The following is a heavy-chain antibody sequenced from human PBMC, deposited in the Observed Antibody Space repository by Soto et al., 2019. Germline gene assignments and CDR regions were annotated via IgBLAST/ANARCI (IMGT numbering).Heavy chain of an antibody. CDR1: GDSFRDYY. CDR3: ARTRNRWFDS. Sequence: SETLSLPCVVSGDSFRDYYWSWIRQSPGVGLEWIGEINPSGRTEYNPSLRGRVTLSVDTSKNQFSLTLSTMTAADTAVYYCARTRNRWFDSWGQGTLVTVSS. CDR2: INPSGRT. J-gene: IGHJ5*01. D-gene: IGHD1-1*01. V-gene: IGHV4-34*01.